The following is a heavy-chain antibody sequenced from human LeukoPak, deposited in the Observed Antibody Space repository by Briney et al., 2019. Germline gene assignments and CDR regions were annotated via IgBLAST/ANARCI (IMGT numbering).Heavy chain of an antibody. CDR3: AREYDVLTGYAFFDY. D-gene: IGHD3-9*01. Sequence: ASVKVSCKASGYTFTSYTMHRVRQAPGQRLEWMGWINAGNGNTKYSQKFQGRVTITRDTSASTAYMELSSLRSEDTAVYYCAREYDVLTGYAFFDYWGQGTLVTVSS. J-gene: IGHJ4*02. V-gene: IGHV1-3*01. CDR2: INAGNGNT. CDR1: GYTFTSYT.